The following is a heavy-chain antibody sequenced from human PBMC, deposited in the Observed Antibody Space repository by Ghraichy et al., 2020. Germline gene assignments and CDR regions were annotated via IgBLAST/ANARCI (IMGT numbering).Heavy chain of an antibody. Sequence: GGSLRLSCVASGFTFSSYSMNWVRQAPGKGLEWVSSISSSSSYIYYADSVKGRFTISRDNAKNSLYLQMNSLRAEDTAVYYCASLGYCSSTSCSDNWFDPWGQGTLVTVSS. V-gene: IGHV3-21*01. CDR1: GFTFSSYS. D-gene: IGHD2-2*01. J-gene: IGHJ5*02. CDR3: ASLGYCSSTSCSDNWFDP. CDR2: ISSSSSYI.